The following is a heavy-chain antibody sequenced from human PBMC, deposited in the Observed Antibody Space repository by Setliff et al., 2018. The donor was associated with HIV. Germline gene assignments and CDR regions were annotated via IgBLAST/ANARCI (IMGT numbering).Heavy chain of an antibody. CDR2: IYHTGSS. Sequence: SETLSLTCDVSGFSISSRYYWGWIRQSPGKGLEWIGNIYHTGSSYYNPSLNDRATISLDTSKNQFSLKLNSVTAADTAVYYCAGDVLDLVISVYGLWGQGIPVTVSS. CDR3: AGDVLDLVISVYGL. V-gene: IGHV4-38-2*02. D-gene: IGHD3-22*01. CDR1: GFSISSRYY. J-gene: IGHJ4*02.